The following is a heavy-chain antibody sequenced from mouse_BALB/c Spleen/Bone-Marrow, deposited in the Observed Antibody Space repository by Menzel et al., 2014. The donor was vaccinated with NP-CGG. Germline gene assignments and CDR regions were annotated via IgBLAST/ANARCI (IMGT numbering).Heavy chain of an antibody. CDR2: INPDSRTI. CDR3: ARPDYYGYLNY. D-gene: IGHD1-1*01. CDR1: GFDFSRYW. V-gene: IGHV4-1*02. Sequence: EVMLVESGGGLVQPGGSLKLSCAASGFDFSRYWMSWVRPAPGKGLEWIGEINPDSRTINYSPSLKDKFIISRDNAKNTLYLRLNKVRSEDTALYYCARPDYYGYLNYWGQGTTLTVSS. J-gene: IGHJ2*01.